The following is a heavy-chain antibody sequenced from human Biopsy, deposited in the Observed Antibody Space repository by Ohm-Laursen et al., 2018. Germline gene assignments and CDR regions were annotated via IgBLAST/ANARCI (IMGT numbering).Heavy chain of an antibody. CDR1: GYTLNELS. CDR2: FAPENGKT. CDR3: AADINVWNVNY. J-gene: IGHJ4*02. D-gene: IGHD1-1*01. V-gene: IGHV1-24*01. Sequence: SVKVSCNVSGYTLNELSMHWVRQVPGKGLEWMGGFAPENGKTVYAQNFQARVSLTEDTSTDTAYMELRSLRSEDTAVYYCAADINVWNVNYWGQGTQVIVSS.